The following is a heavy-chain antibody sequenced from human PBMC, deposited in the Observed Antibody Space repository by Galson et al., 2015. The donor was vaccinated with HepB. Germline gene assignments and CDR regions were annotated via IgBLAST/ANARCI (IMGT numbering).Heavy chain of an antibody. Sequence: SLRLSCAASGFTLSNYYMTWIRQAPGGGLEWVSYIGTSAFTIYYADSVRGRFTISRDNAENTLYLQMNSLRAEDTALYYCARDHSGSDDAFDIWGQGTMVTVSS. CDR2: IGTSAFTI. CDR1: GFTLSNYY. CDR3: ARDHSGSDDAFDI. D-gene: IGHD6-19*01. J-gene: IGHJ3*02. V-gene: IGHV3-11*01.